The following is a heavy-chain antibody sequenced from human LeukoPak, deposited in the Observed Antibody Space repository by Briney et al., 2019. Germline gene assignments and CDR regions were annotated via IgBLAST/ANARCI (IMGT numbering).Heavy chain of an antibody. J-gene: IGHJ4*02. CDR2: IYPGDSDT. D-gene: IGHD2-2*01. Sequence: GASLKISCKGSGYSFTSYWIGWVRQLPGKGLEWMGIIYPGDSDTRYSPSFQGQVTISAHKSISTAYLQWSSLKASDTATYYCASLPYCSTTSCPKVYFDYWGQGTLVTVSS. V-gene: IGHV5-51*01. CDR3: ASLPYCSTTSCPKVYFDY. CDR1: GYSFTSYW.